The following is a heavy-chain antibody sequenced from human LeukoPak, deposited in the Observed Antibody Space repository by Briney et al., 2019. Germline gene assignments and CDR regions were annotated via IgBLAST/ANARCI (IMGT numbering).Heavy chain of an antibody. CDR2: ISSGSSYT. CDR3: AKELTTVTVDY. J-gene: IGHJ4*02. Sequence: GGSLRLSCAASGFTFGDYYMTWIRQAPGKGLEWVSYISSGSSYTDYADSVKGRFTISRDNAKNSLDLQMNILRAEDTALYYCAKELTTVTVDYWGQGTLVTVSS. CDR1: GFTFGDYY. D-gene: IGHD4-17*01. V-gene: IGHV3-11*06.